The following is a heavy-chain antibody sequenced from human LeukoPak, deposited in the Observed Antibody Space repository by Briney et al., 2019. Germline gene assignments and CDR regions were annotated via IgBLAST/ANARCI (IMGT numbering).Heavy chain of an antibody. CDR1: GGSISSGGYY. D-gene: IGHD1-7*01. V-gene: IGHV4-31*03. CDR3: ARKSRGNYRFDP. CDR2: IYYSGST. J-gene: IGHJ5*02. Sequence: SETLSLTCTVSGGSISSGGYYWSWIRQHPGKGLEWIGYIYYSGSTNYNPSLKSRVTISVDTSKNQFSLKLSSVTAADTAVYYCARKSRGNYRFDPWGQGTLVTVSS.